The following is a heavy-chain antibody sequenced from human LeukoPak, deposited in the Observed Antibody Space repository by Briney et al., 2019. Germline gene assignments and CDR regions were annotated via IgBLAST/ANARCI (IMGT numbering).Heavy chain of an antibody. CDR2: INSDGSST. D-gene: IGHD6-19*01. V-gene: IGHV3-74*01. CDR3: ARESSGWSHFDY. Sequence: GSLRLSCAASGFTFSSYWMHWVRQAPGKGLVWVSRINSDGSSTSYADSVKGRFTISRDNAKNTLYLQMNSLRAEDTAVYYCARESSGWSHFDYWGQGTLVTVSS. CDR1: GFTFSSYW. J-gene: IGHJ4*02.